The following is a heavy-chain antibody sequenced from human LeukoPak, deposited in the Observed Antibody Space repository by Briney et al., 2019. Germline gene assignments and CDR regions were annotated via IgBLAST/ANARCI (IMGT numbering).Heavy chain of an antibody. CDR2: IYYSGNT. J-gene: IGHJ4*02. D-gene: IGHD4-17*01. CDR1: GGSVSSRSCH. Sequence: SETLSLTCSVSGGSVSSRSCHWGWIRQPPGKGLEWIGSIYYSGNTYYNPSLKSRVTISVDTSKDQFSLKLTSVTVADTAVYYCARSNGDYFAYIDYWGQGTLVTVSS. V-gene: IGHV4-39*01. CDR3: ARSNGDYFAYIDY.